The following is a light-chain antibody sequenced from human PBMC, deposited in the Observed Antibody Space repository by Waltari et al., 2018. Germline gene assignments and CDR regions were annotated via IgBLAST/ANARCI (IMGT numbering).Light chain of an antibody. CDR3: AAWDDSLDGSWV. Sequence: QSVLTQPPSASGTPGQRVTISCSGSSSNTGSNAVNWYQQLPGTAPKLLVYSNKQRPPGVPDRFSGSKSGTSASLAIRGLLSQDEADYYCAAWDDSLDGSWVFGGGTKLTVL. CDR1: SSNTGSNA. J-gene: IGLJ3*02. CDR2: SNK. V-gene: IGLV1-44*01.